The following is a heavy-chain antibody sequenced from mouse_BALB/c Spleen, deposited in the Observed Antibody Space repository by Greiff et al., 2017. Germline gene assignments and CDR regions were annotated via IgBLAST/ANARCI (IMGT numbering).Heavy chain of an antibody. CDR3: ARDGNYLAWFAY. V-gene: IGHV2-9*02. CDR1: GFSLTSYG. CDR2: IWAGGST. D-gene: IGHD2-1*01. J-gene: IGHJ3*01. Sequence: VQGVESGPGLVAPSQSLSITCTVSGFSLTSYGVHWVRQPPGKGLEWLGVIWAGGSTNYNSALMSRLSISKDNSKSQVFLKMNSLQTDDTAMYYCARDGNYLAWFAYWGQGTLVTVSA.